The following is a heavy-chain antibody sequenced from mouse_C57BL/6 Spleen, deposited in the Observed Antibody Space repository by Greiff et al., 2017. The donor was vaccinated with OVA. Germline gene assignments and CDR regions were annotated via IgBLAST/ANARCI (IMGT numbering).Heavy chain of an antibody. V-gene: IGHV1-64*01. CDR3: AIYDYDGSYFDY. Sequence: QVQLQQPGAELVKPGASVKLSCKASGYTFTSYWMHWVKQRPGQGLEWIGMIHPNSGSTNYNEKFKSKATLTVDKSSSTAYMQLSSLTSEDSAVYYCAIYDYDGSYFDYWGQGTTLTVSS. CDR1: GYTFTSYW. D-gene: IGHD2-4*01. J-gene: IGHJ2*01. CDR2: IHPNSGST.